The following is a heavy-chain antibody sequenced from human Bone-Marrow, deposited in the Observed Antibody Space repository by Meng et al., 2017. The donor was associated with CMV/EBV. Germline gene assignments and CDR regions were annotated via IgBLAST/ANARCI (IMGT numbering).Heavy chain of an antibody. CDR3: ARDLSAGLY. CDR1: GFTFSSYS. Sequence: LSCAVSGFTFSSYSMTWVRQAPGKGLEWVSSISSSSNNIYYADSVKGRFTISRDNAKNSLYLQMNSLRVEDTAMYYCARDLSAGLYWGQGTLVTVSS. V-gene: IGHV3-21*01. CDR2: ISSSSNNI. J-gene: IGHJ4*02. D-gene: IGHD6-25*01.